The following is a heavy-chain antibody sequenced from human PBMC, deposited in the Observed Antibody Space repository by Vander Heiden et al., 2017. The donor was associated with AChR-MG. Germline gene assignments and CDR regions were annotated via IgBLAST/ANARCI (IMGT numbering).Heavy chain of an antibody. D-gene: IGHD2-21*01. Sequence: EGQLVEFEGGLVKPGGSLRLSCAASGVTFSFYTMNWVRQAPGKGLEWASSISSTSSYIFYADSVKGRFTISRENAKNSLYLQMNRLRAEDTAVYYCARDRHSTDWDARAYDYWGQGTLVTVST. CDR1: GVTFSFYT. V-gene: IGHV3-21*02. CDR3: ARDRHSTDWDARAYDY. J-gene: IGHJ4*02. CDR2: ISSTSSYI.